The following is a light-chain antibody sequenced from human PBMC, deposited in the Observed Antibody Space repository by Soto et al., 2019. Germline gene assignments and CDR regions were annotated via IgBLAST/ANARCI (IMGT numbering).Light chain of an antibody. CDR1: QSISTW. J-gene: IGKJ4*01. CDR3: QQHNTYPLT. Sequence: DIQMTQSPSTLSASVGDRVTITCRASQSISTWLAWYQQKPGKAPKLLIYKASNLEDGVPSRFSGSGSGTEFTITISSLQPDYFATYYCQQHNTYPLTFGGGPKVDIK. CDR2: KAS. V-gene: IGKV1-5*03.